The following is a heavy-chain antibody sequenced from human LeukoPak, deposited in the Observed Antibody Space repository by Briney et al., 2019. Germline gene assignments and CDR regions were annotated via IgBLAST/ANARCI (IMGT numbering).Heavy chain of an antibody. CDR2: IHHRGTT. V-gene: IGHV4-39*07. Sequence: SETLSRTWIVAGGSSITNTYCWGWIRLPPGKGLEWIGEIHHRGTTYYNPSLRSRVTISVDTSKNQFSLRLTSVTAADTAVYYCARVTYNGYQHFDYWGQGNLVTVS. CDR3: ARVTYNGYQHFDY. J-gene: IGHJ4*02. CDR1: GGSSITNTYC. D-gene: IGHD3-10*01.